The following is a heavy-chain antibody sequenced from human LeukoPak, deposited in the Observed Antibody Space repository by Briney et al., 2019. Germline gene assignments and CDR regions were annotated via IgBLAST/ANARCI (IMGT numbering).Heavy chain of an antibody. J-gene: IGHJ4*02. D-gene: IGHD6-13*01. V-gene: IGHV1-2*02. CDR3: ATFYSSSWYLRGGQITTDY. Sequence: EASVKVSCKASGYTFTGYYMHWVRQAPGQGLEWMGWINPNSGGTNYAQKFQGRVTMTRDTSISTAYMELSRLRSDDTAVYYCATFYSSSWYLRGGQITTDYWGQGTLVTVSS. CDR1: GYTFTGYY. CDR2: INPNSGGT.